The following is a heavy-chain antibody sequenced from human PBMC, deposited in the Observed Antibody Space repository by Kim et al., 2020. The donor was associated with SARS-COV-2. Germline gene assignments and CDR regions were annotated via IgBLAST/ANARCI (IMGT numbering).Heavy chain of an antibody. D-gene: IGHD4-17*01. Sequence: TNYNPSLKSRVTMSVDTSKNQFSLKLSSVTAADTAVYYCARHPDYGGVDYWGQGTLVTVSS. V-gene: IGHV4-59*08. J-gene: IGHJ4*02. CDR3: ARHPDYGGVDY. CDR2: T.